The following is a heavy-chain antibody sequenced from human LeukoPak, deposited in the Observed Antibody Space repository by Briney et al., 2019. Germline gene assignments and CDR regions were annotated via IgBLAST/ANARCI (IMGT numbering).Heavy chain of an antibody. CDR3: ASNSEKYYYYGMDV. V-gene: IGHV4-61*02. D-gene: IGHD1-1*01. CDR2: IYTSGST. CDR1: GGSSSSGSYY. Sequence: SQTLSLTCTVSGGSSSSGSYYWSWIRQPAGKGLEWIGRIYTSGSTNYNPSLKSRVTISVDTSKNQFSLKLSSVTAADTAVYYCASNSEKYYYYGMDVWGQGTTVTVSS. J-gene: IGHJ6*02.